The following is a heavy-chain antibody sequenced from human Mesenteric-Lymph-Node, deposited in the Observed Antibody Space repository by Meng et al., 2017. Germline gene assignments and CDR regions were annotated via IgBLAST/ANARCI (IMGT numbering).Heavy chain of an antibody. CDR2: IYYSGST. Sequence: QLQPQESGSGLVKPSQTLSLTCAVSGGSSSSGGFSWRWVRQPPGKGLEWIGYIYYSGSTYYNPSLRSRVAISIDTSKNQFSLKLTSVTAADTAVYFCARTNYGDYNWFDPWGQGTLVTVSS. CDR3: ARTNYGDYNWFDP. CDR1: GGSSSSGGFS. D-gene: IGHD4-17*01. J-gene: IGHJ5*02. V-gene: IGHV4-30-2*05.